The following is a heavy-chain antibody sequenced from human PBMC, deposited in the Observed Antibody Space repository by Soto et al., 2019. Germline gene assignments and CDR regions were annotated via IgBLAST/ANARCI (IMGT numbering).Heavy chain of an antibody. J-gene: IGHJ5*02. D-gene: IGHD3-10*01. CDR3: TKHHWFGEAVLDP. V-gene: IGHV3-23*01. CDR2: IRGSADSA. CDR1: GFTFTNYG. Sequence: PVGSLRLSCAASGFTFTNYGMSWFRQAPRKGLEWVSTIRGSADSANYADSVKGRFTISRDNSKNMLYLQMNSLRADDTAVYYCTKHHWFGEAVLDPWGQGTLVTVYS.